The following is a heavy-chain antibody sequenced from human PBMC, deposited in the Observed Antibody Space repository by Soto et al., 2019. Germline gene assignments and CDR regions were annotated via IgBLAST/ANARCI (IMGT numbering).Heavy chain of an antibody. Sequence: GGSLRLSCAASGFTFSSYGMHWVRQAPGKGLEWVAVISYDGSNKYYADSVKGRFTISRDNSKNTLYLQMNSLRAEDTAVYYCARAGYSGVWEVDYWGQGTLVTVSS. V-gene: IGHV3-30*03. CDR1: GFTFSSYG. CDR2: ISYDGSNK. CDR3: ARAGYSGVWEVDY. J-gene: IGHJ4*02. D-gene: IGHD6-25*01.